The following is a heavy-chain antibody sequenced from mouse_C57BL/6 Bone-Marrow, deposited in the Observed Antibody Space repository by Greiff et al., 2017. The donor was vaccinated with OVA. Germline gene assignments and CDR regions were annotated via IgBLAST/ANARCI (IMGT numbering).Heavy chain of an antibody. CDR3: ARRPDYYGSSYGAY. J-gene: IGHJ3*01. Sequence: QVQLKEPGAELVRPGSSVKLSCKASGYTFTSYWMHWVKQRPIQGLEWIGNIDPSDSETHYNQKFKDKATLTVDKSSSTAYMQLSSLTSEDSAVYYCARRPDYYGSSYGAYWGQGTLVTVSA. CDR2: IDPSDSET. V-gene: IGHV1-52*01. D-gene: IGHD1-1*01. CDR1: GYTFTSYW.